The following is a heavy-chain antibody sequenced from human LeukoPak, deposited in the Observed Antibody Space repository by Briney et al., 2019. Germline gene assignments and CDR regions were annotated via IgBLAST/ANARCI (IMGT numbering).Heavy chain of an antibody. CDR3: ATAPHVSFDY. CDR1: GYTLTELS. Sequence: ASVKVSCKVSGYTLTELSMRWVRQAPGKGLEWMGGFDPEDGETIYAQKFQGRVTMTEDTSTDTAYMELSSPRSEDTAVYYCATAPHVSFDYWGQGTLVTVSS. CDR2: FDPEDGET. J-gene: IGHJ4*02. V-gene: IGHV1-24*01.